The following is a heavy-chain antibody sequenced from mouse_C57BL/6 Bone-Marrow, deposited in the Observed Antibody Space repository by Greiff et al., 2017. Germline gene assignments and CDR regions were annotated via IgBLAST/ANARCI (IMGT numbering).Heavy chain of an antibody. CDR1: GFTFSSYG. CDR2: ISSGGSYT. D-gene: IGHD1-1*01. V-gene: IGHV5-6*01. Sequence: EVQVVESGGDLVKPGGSLKLSCAASGFTFSSYGMSWVRQTPDKRLEWVATISSGGSYTYYPDSVKGRFTISSDNAKNTLYLQMSSLKSEDTAMYYCARRDYGKDYYAMDYWGQGTSVTVSS. J-gene: IGHJ4*01. CDR3: ARRDYGKDYYAMDY.